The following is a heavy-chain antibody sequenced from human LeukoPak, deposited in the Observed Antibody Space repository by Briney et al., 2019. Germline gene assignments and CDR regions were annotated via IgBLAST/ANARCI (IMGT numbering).Heavy chain of an antibody. Sequence: SETLSLTCTVSGGSISSYYWSWIRQPPGKGLEWIGYIYYSGSTNYNPSLKSRVTISVDTSKNQYSLKLSSVTAADTAVYYCARASRGAFDIWGQGTMVTVSS. CDR2: IYYSGST. CDR1: GGSISSYY. CDR3: ARASRGAFDI. J-gene: IGHJ3*02. V-gene: IGHV4-59*01.